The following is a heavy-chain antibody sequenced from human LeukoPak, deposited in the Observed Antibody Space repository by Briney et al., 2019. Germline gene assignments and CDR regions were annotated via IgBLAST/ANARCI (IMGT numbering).Heavy chain of an antibody. J-gene: IGHJ4*02. CDR2: MNPNSGNT. CDR1: GYTFTSYD. D-gene: IGHD6-6*01. Sequence: ASVKVSCKASGYTFTSYDINWVRQAAGQGLEWMGWMNPNSGNTGYAQKFQGRVTMTRNTSISTAYMELSSLRSEDTAVYYCARGRLTQLDGDYWGQGTLVTASS. CDR3: ARGRLTQLDGDY. V-gene: IGHV1-8*01.